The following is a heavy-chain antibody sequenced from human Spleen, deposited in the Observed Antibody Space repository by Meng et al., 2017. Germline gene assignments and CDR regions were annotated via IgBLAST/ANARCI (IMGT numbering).Heavy chain of an antibody. Sequence: GGSLRLSCAASGFTFSSYWMSWVRQAPGKGLEWLGGIDPEDGKTIYAQKFQGRVTMTDDTSTDTAYMEMNSLRSEDTAVYYCATDVKKWGRFLEWSNSAYNWFDPWGQGTVVTVSS. V-gene: IGHV1-24*01. CDR1: GFTFSSYW. J-gene: IGHJ5*02. D-gene: IGHD3-3*01. CDR2: IDPEDGKT. CDR3: ATDVKKWGRFLEWSNSAYNWFDP.